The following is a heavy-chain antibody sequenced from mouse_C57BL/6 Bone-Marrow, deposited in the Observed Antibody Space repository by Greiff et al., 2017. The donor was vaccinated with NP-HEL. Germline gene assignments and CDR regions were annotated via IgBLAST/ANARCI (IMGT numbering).Heavy chain of an antibody. D-gene: IGHD2-2*01. CDR3: ARHGHYGYDGGYYYAMDY. Sequence: DVMLVESGGGLVQPGESLKLSCESNEYEFPSHDMSWVRKTPEKRLELVAAINSYGGSTYYPDTMERRFIISRDNTKKTLYLQMSSLRSEDTALYYCARHGHYGYDGGYYYAMDYWGQGTSVTVSS. CDR1: EYEFPSHD. CDR2: INSYGGST. J-gene: IGHJ4*01. V-gene: IGHV5-2*01.